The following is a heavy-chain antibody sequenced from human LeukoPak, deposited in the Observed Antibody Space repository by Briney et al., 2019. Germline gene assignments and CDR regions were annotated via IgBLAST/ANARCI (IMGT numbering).Heavy chain of an antibody. V-gene: IGHV5-51*03. D-gene: IGHD3-10*01. Sequence: GESLQISCKGSGYSFTNYWIAWVRQMPGKGLEWMGIVYPGDSDAKYSPSFQGQVLISADKSISTASLQWFSLKASDTAMYYCARFYYGSGGYPDYWGQGTLVTVSS. CDR2: VYPGDSDA. J-gene: IGHJ4*02. CDR1: GYSFTNYW. CDR3: ARFYYGSGGYPDY.